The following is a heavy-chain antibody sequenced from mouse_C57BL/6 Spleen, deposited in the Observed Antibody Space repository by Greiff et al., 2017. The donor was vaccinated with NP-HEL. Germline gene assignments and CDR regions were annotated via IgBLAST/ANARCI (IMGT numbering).Heavy chain of an antibody. D-gene: IGHD2-4*01. CDR2: ISSGGSYT. CDR3: ARQGCDYDGVWAY. Sequence: EVKLVESGGDLVKPGGSLKLSCAASGFTFSSYGMSWVRQTPDKRLEWVATISSGGSYTYYPDSVKGRFTISRDNAKNTLYLQMSSLKSEDTAMYYCARQGCDYDGVWAYWGQGTLVTVSA. V-gene: IGHV5-6*01. J-gene: IGHJ3*01. CDR1: GFTFSSYG.